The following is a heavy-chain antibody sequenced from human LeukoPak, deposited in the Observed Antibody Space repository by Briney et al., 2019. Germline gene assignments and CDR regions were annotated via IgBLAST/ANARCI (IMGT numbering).Heavy chain of an antibody. CDR3: ARETSQKGAHYMDV. J-gene: IGHJ6*03. Sequence: SETLSLTCSVSGDSITGYSWSWIRQPPGKGLEWIGYIYYSGSTNYNPSLKSRVTISVDTSKKQFSLKLTSVTVADTAVYYCARETSQKGAHYMDVWGKGTTVTISS. CDR2: IYYSGST. CDR1: GDSITGYS. D-gene: IGHD3-16*01. V-gene: IGHV4-59*13.